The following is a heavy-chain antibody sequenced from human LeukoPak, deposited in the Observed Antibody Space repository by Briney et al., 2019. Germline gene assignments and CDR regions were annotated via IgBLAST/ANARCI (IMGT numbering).Heavy chain of an antibody. CDR3: AKDRYSSGLYFDY. D-gene: IGHD6-19*01. J-gene: IGHJ4*02. V-gene: IGHV3-30*18. CDR2: ISYDGNNK. CDR1: GFTFSSYG. Sequence: PGRSLRLSCAASGFTFSSYGMHWVRQAPGKGLEWVAVISYDGNNKYYADSVKGRFTISRDNSKNTLYLQMNSLRAEDTAVYYCAKDRYSSGLYFDYWGQGTLVTVSS.